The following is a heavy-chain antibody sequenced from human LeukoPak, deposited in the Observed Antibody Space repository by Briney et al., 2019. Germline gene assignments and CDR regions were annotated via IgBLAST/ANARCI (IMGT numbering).Heavy chain of an antibody. CDR3: ARLHYDVLTGPFDY. Sequence: GGSLRLSCAASGFTVSTNYMSWVRQAPGKGLQWVSVIYSGGSTYSADAVKGRFTISRDNSKNTLYLQMNSLRAEDTAVYYCARLHYDVLTGPFDYWGQGTLVTVSS. CDR1: GFTVSTNY. J-gene: IGHJ4*02. V-gene: IGHV3-66*04. CDR2: IYSGGST. D-gene: IGHD3-9*01.